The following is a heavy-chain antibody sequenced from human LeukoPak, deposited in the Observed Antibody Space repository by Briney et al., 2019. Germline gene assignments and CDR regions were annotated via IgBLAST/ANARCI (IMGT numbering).Heavy chain of an antibody. CDR2: IYYSGST. V-gene: IGHV4-39*01. D-gene: IGHD6-19*01. CDR3: ASSGVAGTLNWFDP. Sequence: SETPSLTCTVSGGSISSSSYYWGWIRQPPGKGLEWIGSIYYSGSTYYNPSLKSRVTISVDTSKNQFSLKLSSVTAADTAVYYCASSGVAGTLNWFDPWGQGTLVTVSS. CDR1: GGSISSSSYY. J-gene: IGHJ5*02.